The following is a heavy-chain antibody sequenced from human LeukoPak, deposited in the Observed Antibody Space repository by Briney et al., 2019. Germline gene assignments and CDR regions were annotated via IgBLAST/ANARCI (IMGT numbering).Heavy chain of an antibody. D-gene: IGHD6-19*01. CDR3: AKKPRPTYSSGWYVGYYFDY. J-gene: IGHJ4*02. CDR1: GFSFSSFP. V-gene: IGHV3-23*01. CDR2: ISGSGSAT. Sequence: GGSLRLSCAASGFSFSSFPMNWVRQAPGKGLEWVSEISGSGSATYYADSVKGRFTNSRDNSKSTLYLQMNSLRVEDTAVYYCAKKPRPTYSSGWYVGYYFDYWGQGTLVTVSS.